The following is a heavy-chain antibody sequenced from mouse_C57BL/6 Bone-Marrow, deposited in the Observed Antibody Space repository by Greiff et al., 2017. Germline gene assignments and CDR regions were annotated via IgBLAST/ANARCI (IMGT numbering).Heavy chain of an antibody. V-gene: IGHV1-20*01. CDR1: GYSFTGYF. Sequence: EVQLQQSGPELVKPGASVKISCKASGYSFTGYFMNWVMQSHGKSLEWIGRINPYNGDTFYNQKFKGKATLTVDKSSSTAHMELRSLTSEDSAVYYCARGGDGYYDAMDYWGQGTSVTVSS. D-gene: IGHD2-3*01. J-gene: IGHJ4*01. CDR3: ARGGDGYYDAMDY. CDR2: INPYNGDT.